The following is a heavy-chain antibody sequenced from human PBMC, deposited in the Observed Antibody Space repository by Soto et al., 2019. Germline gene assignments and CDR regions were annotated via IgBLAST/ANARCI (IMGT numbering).Heavy chain of an antibody. V-gene: IGHV1-3*01. CDR2: INSGSGNT. CDR1: GYTFTNYG. D-gene: IGHD6-19*01. Sequence: QVQLVQSGAEVKKPGASVKVSCKASGYTFTNYGIHWVRQAPGQRLEWMGWINSGSGNTKYSQKLQGRVNINRATSANTTYMELGSLGSEDTAVYYCARAGYSSGWYHWYFDFWGRGTLVTVSS. CDR3: ARAGYSSGWYHWYFDF. J-gene: IGHJ2*01.